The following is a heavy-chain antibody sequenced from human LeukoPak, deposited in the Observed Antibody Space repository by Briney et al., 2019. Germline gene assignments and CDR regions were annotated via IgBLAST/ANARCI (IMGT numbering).Heavy chain of an antibody. J-gene: IGHJ3*01. CDR3: ARIIPPYDAFDL. V-gene: IGHV3-48*03. Sequence: GGSLRHSCAATGVIFSAFEMNWVRQAPGKGLEWFSYIRSSGSTRYYTDPVKGRFSISRDNATHSLDLQMSSLRAEDTAIYYCARIIPPYDAFDLWGQGTWVTVSS. CDR1: GVIFSAFE. CDR2: IRSSGSTR. D-gene: IGHD2-21*01.